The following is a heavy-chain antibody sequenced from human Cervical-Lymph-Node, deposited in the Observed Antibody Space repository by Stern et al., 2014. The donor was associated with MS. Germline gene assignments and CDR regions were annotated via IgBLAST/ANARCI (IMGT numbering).Heavy chain of an antibody. D-gene: IGHD3-22*01. Sequence: VQREESGAEVKKPGSSVKVSCKASGGTVSSYAISWVRRAPEQGLEWMGGIIPILGAANYAQRFQGRVPIRSDGSPSQAYMELSSLRSEDTAVYYCAREDYDSSGYDLETFDHWGQGTLVTVSS. J-gene: IGHJ5*02. V-gene: IGHV1-69*01. CDR2: IIPILGAA. CDR1: GGTVSSYA. CDR3: AREDYDSSGYDLETFDH.